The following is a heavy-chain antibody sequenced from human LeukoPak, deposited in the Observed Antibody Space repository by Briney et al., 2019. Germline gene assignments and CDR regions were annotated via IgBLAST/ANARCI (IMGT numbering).Heavy chain of an antibody. J-gene: IGHJ4*02. CDR2: IYHSGST. CDR3: ARGGSSGYYEFYFDY. CDR1: GGSISNGGYS. D-gene: IGHD3-22*01. V-gene: IGHV4-30-2*01. Sequence: SQTLSLTCAVSGGSISNGGYSWSWIRQPPGKGLEWIGYIYHSGSTYYNPSLKSRVTISVDRSKNQFSLKLSSVTAADTAVYYCARGGSSGYYEFYFDYWGQGTLVTVSS.